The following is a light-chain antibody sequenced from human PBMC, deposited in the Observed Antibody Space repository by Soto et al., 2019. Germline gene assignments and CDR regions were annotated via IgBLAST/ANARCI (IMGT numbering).Light chain of an antibody. V-gene: IGKV3-20*01. Sequence: EIVLTQSPGTLSLSPGERATLSCRASQSVSSSYLDWYQQKPGQAPRLLIYGASSRATGIPDRFSGSGSGTDFTLTISRLEPEDFAVYYCQQDGSKPLTFGQGTKVEIK. CDR1: QSVSSSY. CDR3: QQDGSKPLT. CDR2: GAS. J-gene: IGKJ1*01.